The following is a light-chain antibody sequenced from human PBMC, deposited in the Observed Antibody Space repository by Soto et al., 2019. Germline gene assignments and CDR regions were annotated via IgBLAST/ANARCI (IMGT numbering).Light chain of an antibody. CDR3: SSYASSTAYV. J-gene: IGLJ1*01. V-gene: IGLV2-14*01. CDR1: SSDVGGYNY. Sequence: QAALAEPAAVAWSPGQSITISCTGTSSDVGGYNYVSWYQLHPGKAAKLMVYEVSYRPSGVSSRFSGSKSANTASLTISGIQAEDEADYYCSSYASSTAYVFGKGTKGTVL. CDR2: EVS.